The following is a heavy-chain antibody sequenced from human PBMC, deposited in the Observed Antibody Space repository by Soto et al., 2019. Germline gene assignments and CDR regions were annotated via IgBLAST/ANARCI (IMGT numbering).Heavy chain of an antibody. D-gene: IGHD3-10*01. V-gene: IGHV3-66*01. CDR2: IYSGGST. Sequence: GGSLRLSCAASGFTVSSNYMSWVRQAPGKGLEWVSVIYSGGSTYYADSVKGRFTISRDNSKNTLYLQMNGLRAEDTAVYYCARDHYYGSGSYYNDNDYYYYYMDVWGKGTTVTVSS. CDR3: ARDHYYGSGSYYNDNDYYYYYMDV. CDR1: GFTVSSNY. J-gene: IGHJ6*03.